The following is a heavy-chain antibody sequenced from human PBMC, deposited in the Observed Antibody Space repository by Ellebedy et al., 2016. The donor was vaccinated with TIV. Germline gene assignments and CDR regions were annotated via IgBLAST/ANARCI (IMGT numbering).Heavy chain of an antibody. V-gene: IGHV3-7*01. CDR3: ATDGSYGDYRTPRHAFVI. CDR2: IRLDGGDK. Sequence: GESLKISCVGSGFTFSSYWMTWVRQAPGKGLEWVANIRLDGGDKYYVDSVKGRFTVSRDNAKNSLYLQMTSLRADDTGVYYCATDGSYGDYRTPRHAFVIWGQGTGVTVCS. J-gene: IGHJ3*02. D-gene: IGHD4-17*01. CDR1: GFTFSSYW.